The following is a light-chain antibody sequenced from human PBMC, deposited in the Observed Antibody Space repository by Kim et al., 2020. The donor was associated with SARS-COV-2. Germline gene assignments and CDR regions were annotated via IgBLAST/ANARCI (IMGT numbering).Light chain of an antibody. CDR1: QSITSH. J-gene: IGKJ2*01. Sequence: DIQMTQSPSSLSASVRDTVTITCRASQSITSHLTWYQQKPGKAPNLLMYGASSLQGGVSSRFSGSGSGTDFTLTIRSLQSEVFATYDCQQSDSTPYT. CDR3: QQSDSTPYT. CDR2: GAS. V-gene: IGKV1-39*01.